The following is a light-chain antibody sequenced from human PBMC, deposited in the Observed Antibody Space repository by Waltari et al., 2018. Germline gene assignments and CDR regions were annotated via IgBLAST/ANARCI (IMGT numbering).Light chain of an antibody. J-gene: IGKJ5*01. CDR3: QQRYNWPSIT. CDR1: QSVSNY. Sequence: EVVLTQSPATLSLSPGERATLSCRASQSVSNYLAWYQQKPGQAPRLLISDASNRATCIPARFSGSGSGTDFTLTITSLEPEDFALYYCQQRYNWPSITFGQGTRLEIK. CDR2: DAS. V-gene: IGKV3-11*01.